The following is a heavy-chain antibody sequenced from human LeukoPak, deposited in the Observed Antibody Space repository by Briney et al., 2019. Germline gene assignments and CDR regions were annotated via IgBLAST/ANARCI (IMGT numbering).Heavy chain of an antibody. D-gene: IGHD6-13*01. CDR1: GFTFSSYA. CDR3: ASSPAYSSSWYAIDN. J-gene: IGHJ4*02. CDR2: ISASAGST. Sequence: QPGGSLRLSCAASGFTFSSYAMSWVRQAPGKGLEWVSTISASAGSTYYPASVKGRFTISRENAKSSLYLQINSLSAGDTAVYYCASSPAYSSSWYAIDNWGQGTLVTVSS. V-gene: IGHV3-23*01.